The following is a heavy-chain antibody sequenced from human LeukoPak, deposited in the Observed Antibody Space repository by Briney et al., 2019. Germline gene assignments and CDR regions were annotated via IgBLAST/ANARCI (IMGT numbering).Heavy chain of an antibody. CDR3: AKVLLSGSYYSGYFDY. Sequence: GGSLRLSCAASGFTFSSYAMSWVRQAPGKGLEWVSAISGSGGSTYYADSEKGRFTISRDNSKNTLYLQMNSLRAEDTALYYCAKVLLSGSYYSGYFDYWGQGTLVTVSS. CDR2: ISGSGGST. D-gene: IGHD1-26*01. J-gene: IGHJ4*02. CDR1: GFTFSSYA. V-gene: IGHV3-23*01.